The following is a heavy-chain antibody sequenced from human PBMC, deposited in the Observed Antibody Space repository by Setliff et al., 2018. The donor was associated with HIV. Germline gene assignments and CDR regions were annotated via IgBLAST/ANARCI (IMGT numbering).Heavy chain of an antibody. CDR2: IYYSGST. J-gene: IGHJ4*02. Sequence: SETLSLTCTVSGGSISSSSYYWGWIRQPPGKGLEWIGSIYYSGSTYYNPSLKSRVTMSVDTSKNQFSLKLSSVTAADTAVYYCARDDDTTSHYGLFEFWGQGTLVTVSS. CDR1: GGSISSSSYY. CDR3: ARDDDTTSHYGLFEF. D-gene: IGHD3-16*01. V-gene: IGHV4-39*02.